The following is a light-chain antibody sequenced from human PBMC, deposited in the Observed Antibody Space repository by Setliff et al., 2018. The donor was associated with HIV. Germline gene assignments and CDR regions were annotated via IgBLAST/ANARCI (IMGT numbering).Light chain of an antibody. CDR3: HSYDGRLDGLHG. CDR2: DNN. J-gene: IGLJ1*01. CDR1: SSDIGAGYD. V-gene: IGLV1-40*01. Sequence: QSVLAQPPSVSGAPGQRVTISCTGSSSDIGAGYDVHWYQRLPGAAPKLVIFDNNNRPSGVPDRFSGSKSGTSASLAITGLQAEDEADYYCHSYDGRLDGLHGFGTGTKGTVL.